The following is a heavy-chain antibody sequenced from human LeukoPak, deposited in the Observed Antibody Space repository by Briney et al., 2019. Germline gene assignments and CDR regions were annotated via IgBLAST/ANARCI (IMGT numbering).Heavy chain of an antibody. CDR1: GGSISTNNHY. CDR3: ARSAPEVGDY. V-gene: IGHV4-39*01. Sequence: SETLSLTCTVSGGSISTNNHYWGWIRQSPGKGLEWIGGMSYSGSTSYNPSLKSRVTISVDTSKNQFSLRLSSVTAADTAVYYCARSAPEVGDYWGQGTLVTVSS. J-gene: IGHJ4*02. CDR2: MSYSGST. D-gene: IGHD1-14*01.